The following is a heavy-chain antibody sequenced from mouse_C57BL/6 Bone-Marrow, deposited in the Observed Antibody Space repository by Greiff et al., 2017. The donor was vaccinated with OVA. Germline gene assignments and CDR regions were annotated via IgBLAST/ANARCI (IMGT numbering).Heavy chain of an antibody. CDR1: GYSITSGYY. J-gene: IGHJ2*01. CDR3: ARDRY. CDR2: ISYDGSN. Sequence: VQLQQSGPGLVKPSQSLSLTCSVTGYSITSGYYWNWIRQFPGNKLEWMGYISYDGSNNYNPSLKNRISITRDTSKNQFFLKLNSVTTEDTATYYCARDRYWGQGTTRTVSS. V-gene: IGHV3-6*01.